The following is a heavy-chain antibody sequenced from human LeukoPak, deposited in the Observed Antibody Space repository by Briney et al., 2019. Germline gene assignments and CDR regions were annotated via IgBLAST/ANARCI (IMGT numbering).Heavy chain of an antibody. CDR3: ANDDYNNPEG. CDR2: ISGRGGRT. CDR1: GFTLSNYD. Sequence: GGSLRLSCVASGFTLSNYDMSWVRQAPGKGLAWVSAISGRGGRTYYADSVKGRFTISRDNPKNTLYLQMNSLRAEDTAVYYCANDDYNNPEGWGQGTLVTVSS. D-gene: IGHD4-11*01. J-gene: IGHJ4*02. V-gene: IGHV3-23*01.